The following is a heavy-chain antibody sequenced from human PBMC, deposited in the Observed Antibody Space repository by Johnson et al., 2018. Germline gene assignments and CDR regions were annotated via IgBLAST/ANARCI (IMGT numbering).Heavy chain of an antibody. V-gene: IGHV3-9*01. D-gene: IGHD6-13*01. Sequence: VQSGRSLRLSCAASGFKFDDSGMHWVRQVPGKGLEWVSGINWNSDNIGYADSVKGRFTITRDNAKNSLYLQMNSLSSEDTALCYCAKDISRVGIEAAGTVGFQHWGQGTLVTVSS. CDR2: INWNSDNI. J-gene: IGHJ1*01. CDR3: AKDISRVGIEAAGTVGFQH. CDR1: GFKFDDSG.